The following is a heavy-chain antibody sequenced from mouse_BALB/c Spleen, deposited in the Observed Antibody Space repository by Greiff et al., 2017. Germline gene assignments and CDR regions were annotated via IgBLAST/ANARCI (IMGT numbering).Heavy chain of an antibody. V-gene: IGHV14-3*02. CDR1: GFNIKDTY. Sequence: VQLQQSGAELVKPGASVKLSCTASGFNIKDTYMHWVKQRPEQGLEWIGRIDPANGNTKYDPKSQGKATITADTSSNTAYLQLSSLTSEDTAVYYCARSEPYYYAMDDWGQGTAVTVSS. CDR3: ARSEPYYYAMDD. J-gene: IGHJ4*01. CDR2: IDPANGNT.